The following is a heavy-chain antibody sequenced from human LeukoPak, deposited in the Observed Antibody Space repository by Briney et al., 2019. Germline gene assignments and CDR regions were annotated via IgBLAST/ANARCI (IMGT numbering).Heavy chain of an antibody. Sequence: SVKVSSKASGGTFNTYATTWVRQAPGQGLEWMGRIIPILDVADSAQRFQGRVTITADRSTSTVYMELNSLRSEDTAIYYCARFPVRGYTYGSVIHHMDVWGQGTTVIVSS. D-gene: IGHD5-18*01. V-gene: IGHV1-69*04. CDR3: ARFPVRGYTYGSVIHHMDV. J-gene: IGHJ6*02. CDR1: GGTFNTYA. CDR2: IIPILDVA.